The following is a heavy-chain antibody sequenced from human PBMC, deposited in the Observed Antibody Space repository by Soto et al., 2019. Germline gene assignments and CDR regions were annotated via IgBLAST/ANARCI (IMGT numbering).Heavy chain of an antibody. CDR2: IFYTGST. Sequence: SETLSLTCTVSGVSLSGGAYYWSWIRQQPGKGLEWIGYIFYTGSTFYNPSLKSRLTISVDTSKNQFSMNLSSVTAAETAVYKCSRRLSLAVTYSYSFNCWGQGTMVTLSS. J-gene: IGHJ3*01. D-gene: IGHD3-16*01. V-gene: IGHV4-31*03. CDR3: SRRLSLAVTYSYSFNC. CDR1: GVSLSGGAYY.